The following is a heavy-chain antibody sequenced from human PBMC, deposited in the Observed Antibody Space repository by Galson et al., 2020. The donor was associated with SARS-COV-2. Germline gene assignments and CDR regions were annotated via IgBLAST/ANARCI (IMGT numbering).Heavy chain of an antibody. J-gene: IGHJ5*02. CDR2: ILTNGGTS. CDR3: LSYSSTRQNH. Sequence: GGSLSLSCSASGFTFSDYAMHWVRQPPGKGLEYDSAILTNGGTSFYADSVNGRSTMSRDNSKNMFYLQMTALRLEDTAFYYCLSYSSTRQNHWGQGTLVTVSS. V-gene: IGHV3-64D*06. CDR1: GFTFSDYA. D-gene: IGHD2-2*01.